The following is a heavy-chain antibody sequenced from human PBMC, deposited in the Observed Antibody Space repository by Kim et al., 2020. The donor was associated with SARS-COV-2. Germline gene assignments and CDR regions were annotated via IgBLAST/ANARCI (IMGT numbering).Heavy chain of an antibody. D-gene: IGHD3-10*01. J-gene: IGHJ4*01. Sequence: ASVKVSCKASGYSFSQSAMHWVRQAPGQGLEWMGWIHTGRGNTKYSQKFQGRVTITRDTAASTGYMELSSLRSEDTAVYYCARIIGFQDGSWGYSFDFWG. CDR2: IHTGRGNT. CDR3: ARIIGFQDGSWGYSFDF. V-gene: IGHV1-3*04. CDR1: GYSFSQSA.